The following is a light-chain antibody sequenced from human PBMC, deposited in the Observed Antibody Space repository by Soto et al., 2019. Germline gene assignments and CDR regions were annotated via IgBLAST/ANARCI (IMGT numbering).Light chain of an antibody. CDR3: QQYGSLPIT. V-gene: IGKV3-20*01. CDR2: GAS. CDR1: QSVSSSY. J-gene: IGKJ5*01. Sequence: IVLTQSPATLSLSPGERATLSCMASQSVSSSYLAWYQQKPGQAPRLLIYGASSRATGIPDRFSGSGSGTDFTLAISRVEPEDFAVYYCQQYGSLPITFGQGTRLEI.